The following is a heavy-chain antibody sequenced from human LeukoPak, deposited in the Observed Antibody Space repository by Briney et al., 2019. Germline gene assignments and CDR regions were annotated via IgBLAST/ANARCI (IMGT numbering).Heavy chain of an antibody. CDR3: VRGDDYIFDY. J-gene: IGHJ4*02. Sequence: SETLSLTCAVSGDPITSANWWSWVRQSPGKGLEWIGEISHSGATNHNPSLKSRVTKSLDKSKNQLSLRVNSVTAADAAVYYCVRGDDYIFDYWGQGTLVTVSS. D-gene: IGHD4-11*01. CDR1: GDPITSANW. V-gene: IGHV4-4*02. CDR2: ISHSGAT.